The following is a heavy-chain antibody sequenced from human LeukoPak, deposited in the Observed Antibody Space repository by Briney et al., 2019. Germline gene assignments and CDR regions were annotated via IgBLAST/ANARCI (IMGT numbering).Heavy chain of an antibody. CDR2: INSDGSST. CDR1: GFTFSSYS. V-gene: IGHV3-74*01. CDR3: ASGSPRGYYDSSGYYRG. J-gene: IGHJ4*02. D-gene: IGHD3-22*01. Sequence: GGSLRLSCAASGFTFSSYSMNWVRQAPGKGLVWVSRINSDGSSTSYADSVKGRFTISRDNAKNTLYLQMNSLRAEDTAVYYCASGSPRGYYDSSGYYRGWGQGTLVTVSS.